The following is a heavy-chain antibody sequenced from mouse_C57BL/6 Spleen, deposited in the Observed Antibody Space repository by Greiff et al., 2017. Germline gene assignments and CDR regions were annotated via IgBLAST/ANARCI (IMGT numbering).Heavy chain of an antibody. Sequence: EVQVVESGPGLVKPSQSLSLTCSVTGYSITSGYYWNWIRQFPGNKLEWMGYISYDGSNNYNPSLKNRISITRDTSKNQFFLKLNSVTTEDTATYYCAREIDGYYVAYWGQGTLVTVSA. CDR3: AREIDGYYVAY. J-gene: IGHJ3*01. D-gene: IGHD2-3*01. CDR2: ISYDGSN. V-gene: IGHV3-6*01. CDR1: GYSITSGYY.